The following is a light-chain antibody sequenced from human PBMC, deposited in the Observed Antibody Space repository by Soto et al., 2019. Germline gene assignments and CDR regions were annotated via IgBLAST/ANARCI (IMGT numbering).Light chain of an antibody. CDR3: QTWGTGIQVI. J-gene: IGLJ2*01. Sequence: QPVLTQSPSASASLGASVKLTCTLSSGHSTYAIAWHQQQPEKGPRYLMKLNSDGSHSKGDGIPDRFSGSSSGAERYLTISSHQSEDEADYDCQTWGTGIQVIFGGGTKLTVL. CDR2: LNSDGSH. V-gene: IGLV4-69*01. CDR1: SGHSTYA.